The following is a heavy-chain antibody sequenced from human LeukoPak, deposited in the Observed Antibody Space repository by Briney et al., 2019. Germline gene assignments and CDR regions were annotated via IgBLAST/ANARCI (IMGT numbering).Heavy chain of an antibody. CDR1: GFTFGGYA. J-gene: IGHJ4*02. CDR2: IRSKAYGGTT. Sequence: GGSLRLSCTASGFTFGGYAMTWVRQAPGKGLEWVGYIRSKAYGGTTEYAASVKGRFTISRDDSKSIAYLQMNSLKAEDTAVSYCTRMPGIAAAGLDYWGQGTLVTVSS. D-gene: IGHD6-13*01. V-gene: IGHV3-49*04. CDR3: TRMPGIAAAGLDY.